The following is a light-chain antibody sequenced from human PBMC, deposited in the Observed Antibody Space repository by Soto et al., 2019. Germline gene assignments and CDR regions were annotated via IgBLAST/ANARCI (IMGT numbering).Light chain of an antibody. J-gene: IGLJ3*02. CDR1: SSDIGYYNL. V-gene: IGLV2-23*01. CDR3: CSYAGSGTWV. Sequence: HSVLTQPASVSGSPGQSITISCTGSSSDIGYYNLVSWYQHHPGKAPKVIIYDASKRPSGISYRFSGSKSGNRASLTISGLQAEDEARYYCCSYAGSGTWVFGGGTQLTVL. CDR2: DAS.